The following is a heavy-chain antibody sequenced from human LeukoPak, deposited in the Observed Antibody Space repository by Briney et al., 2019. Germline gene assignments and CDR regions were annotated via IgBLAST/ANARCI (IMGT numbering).Heavy chain of an antibody. CDR3: AGAGTYYLDN. D-gene: IGHD3-10*01. J-gene: IGHJ4*02. CDR2: IEDRGNT. Sequence: SGTLSLTCAVSGGSVSSNWWSWVRQPPGKGLEWIGEIEDRGNTNYNPSLKSRVTISVDKSKNQFSLKLSSLTAADTAVYYCAGAGTYYLDNWGQGTLVTVSS. V-gene: IGHV4-4*02. CDR1: GGSVSSNW.